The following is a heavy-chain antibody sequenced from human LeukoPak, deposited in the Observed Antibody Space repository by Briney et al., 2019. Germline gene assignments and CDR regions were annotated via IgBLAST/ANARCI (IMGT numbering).Heavy chain of an antibody. CDR3: ARHSNIAAAGDMVFGY. CDR1: GGSISSGGYY. Sequence: NPSQTLSLTCTVSGGSISSGGYYWSWLRQHPGKGLEWIGYIYYSGSTNYNPSLKSRVTISVDTSKNQFSLKLSSVTAADTAVYYCARHSNIAAAGDMVFGYWGQGTLVTVSS. J-gene: IGHJ4*02. V-gene: IGHV4-31*03. D-gene: IGHD6-13*01. CDR2: IYYSGST.